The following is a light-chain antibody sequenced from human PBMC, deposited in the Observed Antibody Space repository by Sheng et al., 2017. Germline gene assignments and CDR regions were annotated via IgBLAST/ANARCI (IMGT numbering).Light chain of an antibody. CDR2: DVT. CDR3: TSYTSSDTLV. Sequence: QSALTQPASVSGSPGQSITISCTGTSSDVGGYNYVSWYQHHPGKAPKLMIYDVTYRPSGVSNRFSGSKSANTASLTISGLQAEDEADYYCTSYTSSDTLVFGGGTKVTVL. V-gene: IGLV2-14*03. CDR1: SSDVGGYNY. J-gene: IGLJ3*02.